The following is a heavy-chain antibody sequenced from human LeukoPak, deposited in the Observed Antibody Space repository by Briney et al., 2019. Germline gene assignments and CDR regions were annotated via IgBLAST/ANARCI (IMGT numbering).Heavy chain of an antibody. V-gene: IGHV3-53*01. CDR3: ARRAGAYSHPYDY. J-gene: IGHJ4*02. Sequence: GGSLRLSCTVSGFTVSTNSMSWVRQAPGKGLEWVSFIYSDNTHYSDSVKGRFTISRDNSKNTLYLQMNSLRAEDTAVYYSARRAGAYSHPYDYWGQGTLVTVSS. CDR1: GFTVSTNS. D-gene: IGHD4/OR15-4a*01. CDR2: IYSDNT.